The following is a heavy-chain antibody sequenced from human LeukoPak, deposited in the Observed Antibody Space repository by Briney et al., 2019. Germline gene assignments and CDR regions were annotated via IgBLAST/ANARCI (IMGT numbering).Heavy chain of an antibody. CDR2: IKGDGSDK. J-gene: IGHJ4*02. V-gene: IGHV3-7*01. CDR3: ARDWSDLTTNPPDY. CDR1: GFTFSNHW. Sequence: GGSLRLSCAASGFTFSNHWMSWVRQAPGKGPEWVANIKGDGSDKYYVDPVKGRFTISRDNAKNSLFLQMNSLRVEDTAVYYCARDWSDLTTNPPDYWGQGTLVTVSS. D-gene: IGHD1-26*01.